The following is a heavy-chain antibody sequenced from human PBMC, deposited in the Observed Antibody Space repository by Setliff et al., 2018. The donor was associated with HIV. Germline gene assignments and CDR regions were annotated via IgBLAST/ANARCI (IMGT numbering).Heavy chain of an antibody. CDR3: AREGAPRYDSSSYYMDV. CDR1: GGSISSGSYY. J-gene: IGHJ6*03. Sequence: TLSLTCTVSGGSISSGSYYWSWIRQPAGKGLEWIGRIHTSGNTNYNPSLKSRVTISVDTSKNQFSLKLSSVTAADTAVYYCAREGAPRYDSSSYYMDVWGKGTTVTVSS. CDR2: IHTSGNT. V-gene: IGHV4-61*02. D-gene: IGHD3-22*01.